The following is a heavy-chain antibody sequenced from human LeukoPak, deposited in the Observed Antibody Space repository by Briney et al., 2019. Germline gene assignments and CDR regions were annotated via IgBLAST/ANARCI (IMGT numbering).Heavy chain of an antibody. D-gene: IGHD6-13*01. CDR1: GYTFTGYY. Sequence: GASVKVSCKASGYTFTGYYIHWVRQAPGQGLEWMGWIKPNSGGTNYAQKFQGRVTMTRDTSISTAYMELSRLRSDDTAVYYCASAGAAGYSSSWYTYYMDVWGKGTTVTISS. CDR2: IKPNSGGT. CDR3: ASAGAAGYSSSWYTYYMDV. J-gene: IGHJ6*03. V-gene: IGHV1-2*02.